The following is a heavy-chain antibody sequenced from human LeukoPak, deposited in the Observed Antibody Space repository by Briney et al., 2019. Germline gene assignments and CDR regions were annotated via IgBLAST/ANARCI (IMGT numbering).Heavy chain of an antibody. CDR2: IKSKTDGGTT. CDR3: TTGGYGGQFDY. J-gene: IGHJ4*02. D-gene: IGHD5-12*01. V-gene: IGHV3-15*01. CDR1: GLAFSNAW. Sequence: PGGSLRLSCAASGLAFSNAWMSWVRQAPGKGLEWVGRIKSKTDGGTTDYAAPVKGRFTISRDDSKNTLYLQMNSLKTEDTAVYYCTTGGYGGQFDYWGQGTLVTVSS.